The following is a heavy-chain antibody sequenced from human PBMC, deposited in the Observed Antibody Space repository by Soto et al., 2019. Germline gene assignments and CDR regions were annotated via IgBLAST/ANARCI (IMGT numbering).Heavy chain of an antibody. CDR2: IDWDDYK. Sequence: SGPTLVNPTQTLTLTCTFSGFSLSSSGMCVSWIRQPPGRALEWLARIDWDDYKYYSTSLRTRLIISKDTSKNQVVLTMTNMDPVDTATYFCARVAVGTSSYAEGDGTFDIWGQGTMVTVS. J-gene: IGHJ3*02. D-gene: IGHD2-2*01. V-gene: IGHV2-70*11. CDR3: ARVAVGTSSYAEGDGTFDI. CDR1: GFSLSSSGMC.